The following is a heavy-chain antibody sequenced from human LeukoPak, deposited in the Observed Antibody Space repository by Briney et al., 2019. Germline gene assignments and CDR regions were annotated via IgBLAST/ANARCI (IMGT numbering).Heavy chain of an antibody. D-gene: IGHD4-17*01. CDR3: ARGLRRVYYYYYMDV. CDR1: GGSISSYY. Sequence: SETLSLTCTVSGGSISSYYWSWIRQPPGKGLEWIGYIYYSGSTNYNPSLKSRVTISVDTSKNQFSLKLSSVTAADTAVYYCARGLRRVYYYYYMDVWGKGTTVTVSS. CDR2: IYYSGST. V-gene: IGHV4-59*12. J-gene: IGHJ6*03.